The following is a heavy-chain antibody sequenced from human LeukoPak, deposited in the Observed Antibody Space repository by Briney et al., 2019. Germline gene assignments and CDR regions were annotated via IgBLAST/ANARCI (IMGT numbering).Heavy chain of an antibody. CDR3: ATLRDFWSGYYADY. D-gene: IGHD3-3*01. CDR1: GFTFSSYA. CDR2: ISGSGGST. V-gene: IGHV3-23*01. J-gene: IGHJ4*02. Sequence: GGSLRLSCAASGFTFSSYAMSWVRQAPGEGLEWVSAISGSGGSTYYADSVKGRFTISRDNSKNTLYLQMNSLRAEDTAVYYCATLRDFWSGYYADYWGQGTLVTVSS.